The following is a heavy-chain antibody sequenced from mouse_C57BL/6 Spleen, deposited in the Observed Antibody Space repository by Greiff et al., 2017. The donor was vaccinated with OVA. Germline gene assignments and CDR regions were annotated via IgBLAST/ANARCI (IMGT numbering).Heavy chain of an antibody. J-gene: IGHJ4*01. CDR2: ISSGSSTI. CDR1: GFTFSDYG. D-gene: IGHD2-1*01. Sequence: EVQLVESGGGLVKPGGSLKLSCAASGFTFSDYGMHWVRQAPEKGLEWVAYISSGSSTIYYADTVKGRFTISRDNAKNTLFLQMTRLRSEDTAMYYCARGYYGNYPYAMDYWGQGTSVTVSS. CDR3: ARGYYGNYPYAMDY. V-gene: IGHV5-17*01.